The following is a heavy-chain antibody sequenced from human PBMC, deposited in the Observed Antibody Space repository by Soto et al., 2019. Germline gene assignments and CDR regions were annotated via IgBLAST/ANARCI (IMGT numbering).Heavy chain of an antibody. V-gene: IGHV1-69*13. CDR1: GGTFSSYA. CDR3: ARQFKFYYDSSGQPAWFAP. J-gene: IGHJ5*02. Sequence: ASVKVSCKASGGTFSSYAISWVRQAPGQGPEWMGGIIPIFGPANYAQKFQGRVTITADESTSTAYMELSSLRSEDTAVYYCARQFKFYYDSSGQPAWFAPGGRGTVATASS. D-gene: IGHD3-22*01. CDR2: IIPIFGPA.